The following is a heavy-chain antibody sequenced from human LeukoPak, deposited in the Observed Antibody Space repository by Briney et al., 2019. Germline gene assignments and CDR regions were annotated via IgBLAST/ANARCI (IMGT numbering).Heavy chain of an antibody. CDR3: AKLTYQNGYIPSFDF. J-gene: IGHJ4*02. D-gene: IGHD5-24*01. Sequence: GGSLRLSCAASGFTLSSYAMSWVRQAPGKGLELVSAIIGSGGSTYYADSLKCRFTISRDNSKNTLYLQMNSLSAEDTPVSYCAKLTYQNGYIPSFDFWVGGMMVTVSS. V-gene: IGHV3-23*01. CDR2: IIGSGGST. CDR1: GFTLSSYA.